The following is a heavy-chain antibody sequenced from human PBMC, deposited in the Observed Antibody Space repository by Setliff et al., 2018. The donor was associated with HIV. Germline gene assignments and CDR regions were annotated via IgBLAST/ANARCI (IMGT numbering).Heavy chain of an antibody. CDR1: GDSISSSTFY. CDR3: ARPRLRGSGAFDI. J-gene: IGHJ3*02. Sequence: NPSETLSLTCTVSGDSISSSTFYWGWIRQPPGKGLEWIGSIYYSGTTYYNPSLKSRVAISVDTSKNQFSLKLSSVTAADTAVYYCARPRLRGSGAFDIWGQGTMVTVSS. D-gene: IGHD2-21*01. V-gene: IGHV4-39*01. CDR2: IYYSGTT.